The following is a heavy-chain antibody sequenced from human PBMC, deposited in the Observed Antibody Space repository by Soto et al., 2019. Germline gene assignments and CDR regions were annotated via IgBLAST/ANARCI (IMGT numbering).Heavy chain of an antibody. D-gene: IGHD3-22*01. CDR3: EVLYYYDSSGYSAGDYYYGMDV. CDR1: GGTFSSYT. V-gene: IGHV1-69*02. CDR2: IIPILGIA. Sequence: SVKVSCKASGGTFSSYTISWVRQAPGQGLEWMGRIIPILGIANYAQKFQGRVTITADKSTSTAYMELSSLRSEDTAVYYCEVLYYYDSSGYSAGDYYYGMDVWGQGTTVTVS. J-gene: IGHJ6*02.